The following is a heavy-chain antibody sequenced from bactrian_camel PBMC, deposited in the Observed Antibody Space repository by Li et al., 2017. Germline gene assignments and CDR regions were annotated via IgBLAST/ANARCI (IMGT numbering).Heavy chain of an antibody. CDR1: GTAPGSNC. Sequence: HVQLVESGGGSVQVGGSLRLSCKWSGTAPGSNCIGWFRQGTGKEREGVAVLWRGGTSRYYGDSVKGRFTMSQDNAKNTWYLQLNSLKPADTAMYYCATAVGHASDACLSGSRSTYNYWGQGTQVTVS. J-gene: IGHJ4*01. CDR2: LWRGGTSR. V-gene: IGHV3S1*01. D-gene: IGHD1*01. CDR3: ATAVGHASDACLSGSRSTYNY.